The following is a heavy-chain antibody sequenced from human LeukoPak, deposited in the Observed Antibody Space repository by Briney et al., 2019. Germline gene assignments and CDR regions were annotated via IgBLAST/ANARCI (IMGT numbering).Heavy chain of an antibody. V-gene: IGHV4-31*03. Sequence: SETLSLTCTVSGDSISSGGDYYWSWIRQHPGKGLEWIGYIHYSGNTYSNPSLKNRVTISVDTSKAQFSLRLSSVTAADTAVYYCARGIDYDDPSGVYRDEPFFDYWGQGTLVTVSS. CDR2: IHYSGNT. CDR3: ARGIDYDDPSGVYRDEPFFDY. J-gene: IGHJ4*02. D-gene: IGHD3-22*01. CDR1: GDSISSGGDYY.